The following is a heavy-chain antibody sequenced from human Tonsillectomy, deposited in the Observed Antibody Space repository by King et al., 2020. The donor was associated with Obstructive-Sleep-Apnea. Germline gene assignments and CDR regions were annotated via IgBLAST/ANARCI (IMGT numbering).Heavy chain of an antibody. D-gene: IGHD2-2*01. CDR3: AKDSRVVVVPAQKGFDY. CDR1: GFTFSSYA. CDR2: ISGSGGST. J-gene: IGHJ4*02. V-gene: IGHV3-23*04. Sequence: VQLVESGGGLVQPGGSLRLSCAASGFTFSSYAMSWVRQAPGKGLEWVSAISGSGGSTYYADSVKGRFTISRDNSKNTLYLQMNSLRAEDTAVYYCAKDSRVVVVPAQKGFDYWGQGTLVTVSS.